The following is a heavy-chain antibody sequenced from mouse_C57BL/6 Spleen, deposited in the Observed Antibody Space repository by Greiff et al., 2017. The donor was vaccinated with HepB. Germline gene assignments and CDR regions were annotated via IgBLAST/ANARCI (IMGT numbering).Heavy chain of an antibody. J-gene: IGHJ4*01. V-gene: IGHV5-6*01. CDR3: ARRYDYDDGPYAMDY. Sequence: EVQRVESGGDLVKPGGSLKLSCAASGFTFSSYGMSWVRQTPDKRLEWVATISSGGSYTYYPDSVKGRCTISRDNAKNTLYLQMSSLKSEDTAMYYCARRYDYDDGPYAMDYWGQGTSVTVSS. CDR1: GFTFSSYG. D-gene: IGHD2-4*01. CDR2: ISSGGSYT.